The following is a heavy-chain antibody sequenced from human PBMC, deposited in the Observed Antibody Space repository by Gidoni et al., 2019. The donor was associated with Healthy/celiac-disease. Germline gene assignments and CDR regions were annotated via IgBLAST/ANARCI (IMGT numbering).Heavy chain of an antibody. CDR3: ARHTPHFYGSGSYNDY. CDR1: EYGFTSYW. D-gene: IGHD3-10*01. V-gene: IGHV5-51*01. CDR2: IYPGDSDT. Sequence: EVQLVQSGAEVKKPGESLKISCKGSEYGFTSYWNAWVRQMPGKGLEWMGIIYPGDSDTRYSPSFQGQVTISADKSISTAYLQWSSLKASDTAMYYCARHTPHFYGSGSYNDYWGQGTLVTVSS. J-gene: IGHJ4*02.